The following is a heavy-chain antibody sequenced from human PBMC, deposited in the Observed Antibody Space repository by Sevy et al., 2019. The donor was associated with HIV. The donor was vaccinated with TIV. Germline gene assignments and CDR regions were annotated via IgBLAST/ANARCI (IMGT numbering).Heavy chain of an antibody. Sequence: GGSLRLSCTASGFTFSDYYMSWIRQAPGKGLEWVSDISTSSNYMNYADSVKGRFTISRHNAKNSLYLQMNSLRAEDTAVYFCARVRYNYGQHYFDYWGQGTLVTVSS. J-gene: IGHJ4*02. CDR1: GFTFSDYY. CDR3: ARVRYNYGQHYFDY. CDR2: ISTSSNYM. D-gene: IGHD5-18*01. V-gene: IGHV3-11*06.